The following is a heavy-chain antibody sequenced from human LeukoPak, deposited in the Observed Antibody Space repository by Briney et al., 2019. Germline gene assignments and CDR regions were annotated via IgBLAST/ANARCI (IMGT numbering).Heavy chain of an antibody. CDR2: ISAYNGNT. V-gene: IGHV1-18*04. D-gene: IGHD3-22*01. CDR1: GYTFTGYY. J-gene: IGHJ4*02. Sequence: ASVKVSCKASGYTFTGYYMHWVRQAPGQGLEWMGWISAYNGNTNYAQKLQGRVTMTTDTSTSTAYMELRSLRSDDTAVYYCAREGGYYDSSGYYLKIVDYWGQGTLVTVSS. CDR3: AREGGYYDSSGYYLKIVDY.